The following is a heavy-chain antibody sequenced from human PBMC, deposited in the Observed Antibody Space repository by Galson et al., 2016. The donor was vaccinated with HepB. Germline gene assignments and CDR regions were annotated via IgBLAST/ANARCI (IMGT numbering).Heavy chain of an antibody. Sequence: SLRLSCAASGFSFSAYTMNWVRQAPGKGLEWVSSISSSGDYIYYADSVKGRFTISRDNARNSLFLQMTSLRVEDTAVFYCARDLYTVTTNLLGGHYYFALDVWGQGTPVIVSS. V-gene: IGHV3-21*01. CDR1: GFSFSAYT. CDR3: ARDLYTVTTNLLGGHYYFALDV. D-gene: IGHD4-17*01. CDR2: ISSSGDYI. J-gene: IGHJ6*02.